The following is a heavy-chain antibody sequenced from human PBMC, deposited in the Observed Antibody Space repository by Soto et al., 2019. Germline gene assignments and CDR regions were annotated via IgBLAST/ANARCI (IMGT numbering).Heavy chain of an antibody. J-gene: IGHJ4*02. CDR3: ARSGGSYNFDS. CDR2: IFISGNT. D-gene: IGHD1-26*01. V-gene: IGHV4-4*07. Sequence: SETLSLTCTVSSGSVSTYYWSWIRQPAGKGLEWIGRIFISGNTNYNPSLRSRVTMSVDTSKGQFSLNLTSVTAADTAVYFCARSGGSYNFDSWGQGSLVTVSS. CDR1: SGSVSTYY.